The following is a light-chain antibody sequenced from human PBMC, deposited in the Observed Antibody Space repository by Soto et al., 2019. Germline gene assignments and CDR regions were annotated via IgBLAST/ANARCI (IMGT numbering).Light chain of an antibody. CDR1: QSVSSY. CDR3: QQRSNWPT. V-gene: IGKV3-11*01. CDR2: DAS. Sequence: EIVLTQSPATLSLSPGERATLSCRASQSVSSYLAWYQQKPGQAPRLLIYDASTRATGTPARFSGSGSGTDFTLTISSLEPDDFAVYYCQQRSNWPTFGQGTKLEIK. J-gene: IGKJ2*01.